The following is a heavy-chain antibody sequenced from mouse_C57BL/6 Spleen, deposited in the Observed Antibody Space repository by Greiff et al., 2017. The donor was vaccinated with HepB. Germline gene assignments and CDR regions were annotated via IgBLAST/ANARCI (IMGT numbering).Heavy chain of an antibody. CDR2: IDPSDSYT. Sequence: VQLQQSGAELVMPGASVKLSCKASGYTFTSYWMHWVKQRPGQGLEWIGEIDPSDSYTNYNQKFKGKSTLTVDKSSSTAYMQLSSLTSEDSAVYYCARRRIYYDYYAMDYWGQRTSVTVSS. V-gene: IGHV1-69*01. CDR3: ARRRIYYDYYAMDY. D-gene: IGHD2-1*01. CDR1: GYTFTSYW. J-gene: IGHJ4*01.